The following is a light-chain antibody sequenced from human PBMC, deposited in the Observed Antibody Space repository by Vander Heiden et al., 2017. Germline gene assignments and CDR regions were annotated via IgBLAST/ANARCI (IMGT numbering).Light chain of an antibody. Sequence: EVVLTQSPATLSLSPGERATLSCRASQSVSSYLAWYQQKPGQAPRLLIYDSFNRATGTPARVSGSGSGTDFTLTISSLEPEDFAVYYCQQRTDWRLTFGGGTEVEIK. CDR2: DSF. V-gene: IGKV3-11*01. CDR1: QSVSSY. CDR3: QQRTDWRLT. J-gene: IGKJ4*01.